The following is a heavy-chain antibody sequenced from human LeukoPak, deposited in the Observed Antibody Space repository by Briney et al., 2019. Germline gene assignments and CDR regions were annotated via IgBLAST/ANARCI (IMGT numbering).Heavy chain of an antibody. V-gene: IGHV3-30*04. D-gene: IGHD3-10*01. Sequence: GGSLRLSCAASGFTFSSYAMHWVRQAPGKGLEWVAVISYDGSNKYYADSVKGRFTIFRDNSKNTLYLQMNSLRAEDTAVYYCARAAIITMVRGVRGWFDYWGQGTLVTVSS. J-gene: IGHJ4*02. CDR2: ISYDGSNK. CDR3: ARAAIITMVRGVRGWFDY. CDR1: GFTFSSYA.